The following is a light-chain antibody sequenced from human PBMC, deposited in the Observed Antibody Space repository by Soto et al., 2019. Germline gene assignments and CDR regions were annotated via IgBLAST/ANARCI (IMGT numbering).Light chain of an antibody. CDR3: QSYDTNLSAWV. CDR2: GNN. Sequence: QAVVTQPPSVSGAPGQRVIISCTGSSSNIGAGYDVHWYQHLPGTAPKLLIYGNNNRPSGVPDRFSGSKSGTSASLAITGLQAEDEADYYCQSYDTNLSAWVFGGGTKVTVL. CDR1: SSNIGAGYD. V-gene: IGLV1-40*01. J-gene: IGLJ3*02.